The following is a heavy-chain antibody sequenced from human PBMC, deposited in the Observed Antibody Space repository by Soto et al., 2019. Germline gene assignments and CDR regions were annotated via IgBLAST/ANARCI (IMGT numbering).Heavy chain of an antibody. D-gene: IGHD3-16*01. Sequence: HPGGSLRLSCAASGFSLSPYWMHWVRQVPGRGLEWVARLSSDGFGAAYADSVKGRFFISRDIARNTLPLQMNSLRADDTAVYYCARDLGGPDYWGRGTSVTVSS. V-gene: IGHV3-74*03. CDR2: LSSDGFGA. CDR3: ARDLGGPDY. J-gene: IGHJ4*02. CDR1: GFSLSPYW.